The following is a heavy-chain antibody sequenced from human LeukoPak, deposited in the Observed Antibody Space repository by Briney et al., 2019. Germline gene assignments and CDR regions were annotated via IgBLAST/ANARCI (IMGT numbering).Heavy chain of an antibody. CDR1: GYTFTSYD. D-gene: IGHD1-1*01. CDR2: MNPNSGNT. V-gene: IGHV1-8*01. Sequence: ASVKVSCKASGYTFTSYDINWVRQATGQGLEWMGWMNPNSGNTGYAQKFQGRVTMTRNTSINTAYMELSSLRSEDTAVYYCARERGGGTTGTMTYDIWGQGTMVTVSS. J-gene: IGHJ3*02. CDR3: ARERGGGTTGTMTYDI.